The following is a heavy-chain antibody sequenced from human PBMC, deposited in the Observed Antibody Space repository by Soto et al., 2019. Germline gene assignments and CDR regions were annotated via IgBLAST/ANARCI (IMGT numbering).Heavy chain of an antibody. CDR1: GNTFTSYD. CDR3: ARGRASGSYYLLDY. V-gene: IGHV1-8*01. J-gene: IGHJ4*02. D-gene: IGHD3-10*01. Sequence: ASVKVSCKASGNTFTSYDINWVRQATGHGLEWMGWINPNSGNIGYAQKFQCRVTMTRDTAIRTAYMEVSRLRSDDTAVYYCARGRASGSYYLLDYWGQGTLVTVSS. CDR2: INPNSGNI.